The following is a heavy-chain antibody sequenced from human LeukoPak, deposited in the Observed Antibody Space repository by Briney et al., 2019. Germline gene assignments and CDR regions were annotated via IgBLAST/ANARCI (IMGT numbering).Heavy chain of an antibody. CDR3: VRGLTGPLGAFDI. J-gene: IGHJ3*02. V-gene: IGHV4-38-2*02. Sequence: SETLSLTCSVSGYSISSGYYWGWIRQPPGKRLEWIGSIYRSGSTYYNLSLKSRVTLSVDTSRDQLSLKLTSVTASDTAVYYCVRGLTGPLGAFDIWGQGTTVTVSS. D-gene: IGHD3-22*01. CDR1: GYSISSGYY. CDR2: IYRSGST.